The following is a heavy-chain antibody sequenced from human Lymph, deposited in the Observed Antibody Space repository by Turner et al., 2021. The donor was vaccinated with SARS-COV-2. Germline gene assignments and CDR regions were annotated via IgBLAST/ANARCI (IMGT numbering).Heavy chain of an antibody. CDR1: GSTLTELS. D-gene: IGHD6-19*01. V-gene: IGHV1-24*01. J-gene: IGHJ4*02. CDR2: FNLEDGET. CDR3: AIGSSKPQGLELFWY. Sequence: QVQLVQSGAEVKKTGASVKVCCTVSGSTLTELSMHWVRQAHGKGRECMGGFNLEDGETIYAQKFQIRVTMTKDTSTDTPYMERSSVRAEDTAVYDCAIGSSKPQGLELFWYWGQGTLVTVSS.